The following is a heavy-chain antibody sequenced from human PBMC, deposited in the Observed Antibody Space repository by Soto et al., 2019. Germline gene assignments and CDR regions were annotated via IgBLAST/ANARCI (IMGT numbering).Heavy chain of an antibody. D-gene: IGHD3-16*01. CDR2: TYSKGGST. Sequence: GGSLRLSCAASGFIFSDFGMHWVRQAPGKGLESVSVTYSKGGSTHYADSVRGRFTISTDNSKNTLNLQMSSLRAEDTAVYYCVRDLWGFESWGQGTLVTVSS. CDR3: VRDLWGFES. V-gene: IGHV3-64D*08. CDR1: GFIFSDFG. J-gene: IGHJ4*02.